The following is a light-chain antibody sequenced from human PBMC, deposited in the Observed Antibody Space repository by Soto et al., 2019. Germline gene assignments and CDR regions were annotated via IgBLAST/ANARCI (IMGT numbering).Light chain of an antibody. CDR3: CSHTLTSTYV. CDR1: SSDVGGSDY. CDR2: EVR. Sequence: QSALTQPASVSGSPGHSITVSCTGTSSDVGGSDYVSWYQHHPGKAPKLLIYEVRNRPSGVSNRFSGSKSGNTASLTISGLLAEDEADYYCCSHTLTSTYVFGTGTQLTVL. V-gene: IGLV2-14*01. J-gene: IGLJ1*01.